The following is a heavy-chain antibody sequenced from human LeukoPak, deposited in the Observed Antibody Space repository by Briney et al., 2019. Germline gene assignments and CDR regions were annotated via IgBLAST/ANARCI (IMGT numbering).Heavy chain of an antibody. CDR2: INHSGST. CDR1: GGSFSGYY. J-gene: IGHJ4*02. V-gene: IGHV4-34*01. D-gene: IGHD1-26*01. CDR3: ARRYGSVGAIDY. Sequence: SETLSLTCAVYGGSFSGYYWSWIRQPPGKGLEWIGEINHSGSTNYNPSLKSRVTISVDTSKNQFSPKLSSVTAADTAVYYCARRYGSVGAIDYWGQGTLVTVSS.